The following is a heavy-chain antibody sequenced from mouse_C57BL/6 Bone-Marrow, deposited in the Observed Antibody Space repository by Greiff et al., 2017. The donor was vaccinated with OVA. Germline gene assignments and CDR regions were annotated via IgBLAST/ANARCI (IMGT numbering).Heavy chain of an antibody. Sequence: VKLVESGPGLVAPSQSLSITCTVSGFSLTSYAISWVRQPPGKGLEWLGVIWTGGGTNYNSALKSRLSISKDNSKSQVFLKMNSLQTDDTARYYCARNPSYYYGAMDYWGQGTSVTVSS. J-gene: IGHJ4*01. CDR1: GFSLTSYA. CDR3: ARNPSYYYGAMDY. D-gene: IGHD1-1*01. V-gene: IGHV2-9-1*01. CDR2: IWTGGGT.